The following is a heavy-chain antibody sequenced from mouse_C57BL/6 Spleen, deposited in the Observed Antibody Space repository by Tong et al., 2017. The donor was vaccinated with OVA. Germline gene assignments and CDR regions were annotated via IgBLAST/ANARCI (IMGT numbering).Heavy chain of an antibody. D-gene: IGHD2-3*01. Sequence: QLQHSDAELVKPGASVKISCKVSGYTFTDHTIHWMKQRPEQGLEWIGYIYPRDGSTKYNEKFKGKATLTADKSSSTAYMQLNSLTSEDSAVYFCGRGAYDGYYLNAMDYRGQGTSVTISS. CDR1: GYTFTDHT. CDR2: IYPRDGST. V-gene: IGHV1-78*01. CDR3: GRGAYDGYYLNAMDY. J-gene: IGHJ4*01.